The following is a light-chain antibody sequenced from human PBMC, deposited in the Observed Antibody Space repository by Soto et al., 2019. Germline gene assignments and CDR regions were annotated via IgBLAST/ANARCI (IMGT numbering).Light chain of an antibody. CDR2: AAS. V-gene: IGKV1-39*01. CDR3: QQSYNTPRT. Sequence: DIQMTQSPSSLSASMGDRVPITCRASQSISTYVNWYQQKPVKAPKLLIYAASDLQSGVPSRFSGSGSGTDFTLTIASLQPEDFATYYCQQSYNTPRTFGQGTKVEI. CDR1: QSISTY. J-gene: IGKJ1*01.